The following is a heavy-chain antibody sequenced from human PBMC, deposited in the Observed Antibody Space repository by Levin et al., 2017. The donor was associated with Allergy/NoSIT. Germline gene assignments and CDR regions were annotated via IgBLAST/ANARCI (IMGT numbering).Heavy chain of an antibody. J-gene: IGHJ4*02. V-gene: IGHV1-2*02. D-gene: IGHD2-15*01. CDR1: GYTFTDYY. Sequence: GGSLRLSCKASGYTFTDYYIHWVRQAPGQGLEWMGWINPNSGGTNYAQKFQGRVTMTRDTSISTAYMELSRLRSDDTAVHYCALLGYCSGGSCYSAGDYWGQGTLVTVSS. CDR3: ALLGYCSGGSCYSAGDY. CDR2: INPNSGGT.